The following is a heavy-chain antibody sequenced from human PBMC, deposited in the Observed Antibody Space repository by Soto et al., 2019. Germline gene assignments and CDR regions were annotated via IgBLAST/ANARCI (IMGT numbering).Heavy chain of an antibody. Sequence: PGGSLRLSCAASGFTFSSYAMRWVRQAPGKGLEWVAVISYDGSNKYYADSVKGRFTISRDNSKNTLYLQMNSLRAEDTAVYYCARRKGKYSRERYYYYGMDVWGQGTTVTVSS. CDR1: GFTFSSYA. D-gene: IGHD6-6*01. CDR2: ISYDGSNK. CDR3: ARRKGKYSRERYYYYGMDV. J-gene: IGHJ6*02. V-gene: IGHV3-30-3*01.